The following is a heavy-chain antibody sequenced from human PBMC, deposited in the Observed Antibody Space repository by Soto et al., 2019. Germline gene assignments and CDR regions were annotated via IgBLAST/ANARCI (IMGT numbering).Heavy chain of an antibody. CDR2: ISSSSSYI. D-gene: IGHD4-4*01. CDR1: GFTFSSYS. J-gene: IGHJ4*02. CDR3: AREDYSNFDY. V-gene: IGHV3-21*01. Sequence: VGSLRLSCAASGFTFSSYSMNWVRQAPGKGLEWVSSISSSSSYIYSADSVKGRFTISRDNAKNSLYLQMNSLRAEDTAVYYCAREDYSNFDYWGQGTLVTVSS.